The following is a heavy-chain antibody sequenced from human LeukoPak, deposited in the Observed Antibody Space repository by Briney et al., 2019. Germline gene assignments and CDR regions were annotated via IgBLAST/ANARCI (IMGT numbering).Heavy chain of an antibody. CDR2: IKQDGSER. CDR1: GFTFSSYW. CDR3: ARVAKERVGGVYYFDY. Sequence: SGGSLRLSCAASGFTFSSYWMSWVRQAPGKGLEWVANIKQDGSERYYVDSVKGRFTISRDNAKNSLYLQMNSLRAVDTAVYYCARVAKERVGGVYYFDYWGQGTLVTVSS. D-gene: IGHD1-1*01. J-gene: IGHJ4*02. V-gene: IGHV3-7*01.